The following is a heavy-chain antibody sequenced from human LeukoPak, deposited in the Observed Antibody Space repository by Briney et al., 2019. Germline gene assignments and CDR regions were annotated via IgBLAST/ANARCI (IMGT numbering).Heavy chain of an antibody. CDR1: GFTLSSYS. Sequence: GGSLRLSCAASGFTLSSYSMSWVRQAPGKELEWVSGVSGSGGSTYYADSVQGRFTISRDNSKNTLYLQMNSLRAEDTAVYFCAKPGSAESPFDYWGQGTLVTVSS. CDR2: VSGSGGST. CDR3: AKPGSAESPFDY. D-gene: IGHD3-10*01. V-gene: IGHV3-23*01. J-gene: IGHJ4*02.